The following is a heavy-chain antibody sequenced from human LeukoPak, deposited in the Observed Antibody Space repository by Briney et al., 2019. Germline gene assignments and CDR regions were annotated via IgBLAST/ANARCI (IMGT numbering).Heavy chain of an antibody. V-gene: IGHV4-4*07. Sequence: PSETLSLTCTVSGGSFSGYYWSWIRQSAGKGLEWIGRIYYSGSTNFNPSLKSRVTMSVDTSKNQFSLRLSSVTAADTAVYYCARVVSIDYYMEVWGKGTTVTVPS. CDR3: ARVVSIDYYMEV. D-gene: IGHD2-21*01. CDR1: GGSFSGYY. J-gene: IGHJ6*03. CDR2: IYYSGST.